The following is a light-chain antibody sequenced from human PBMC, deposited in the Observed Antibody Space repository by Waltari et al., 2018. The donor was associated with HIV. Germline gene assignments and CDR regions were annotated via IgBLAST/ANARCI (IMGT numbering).Light chain of an antibody. V-gene: IGLV2-11*01. CDR2: DVS. CDR1: SSDVGGYNY. Sequence: TQPRSVSGSPGQSVTISCTGTSSDVGGYNYVSWYQQHPGKAPKLMIYDVSKRPSGVPDRFSGSKSGNTASLTISGLQAEDEADYSCCSYAGSYTYVFGTGTKVTVL. J-gene: IGLJ1*01. CDR3: CSYAGSYTYV.